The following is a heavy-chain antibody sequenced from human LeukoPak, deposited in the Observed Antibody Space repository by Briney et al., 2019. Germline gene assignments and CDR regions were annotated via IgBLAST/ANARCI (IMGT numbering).Heavy chain of an antibody. D-gene: IGHD2/OR15-2a*01. J-gene: IGHJ3*02. Sequence: GGSLRLSCAASGFTVSKAWMSWVRQAPGKGLEWVGRIKSKGDGGTTDHAVPVKGRFTISRDDSRNTLNLQMNSLKTEDTAVYYCTTYNSRDAFDIWGQGTMVTVSS. CDR2: IKSKGDGGTT. V-gene: IGHV3-15*01. CDR3: TTYNSRDAFDI. CDR1: GFTVSKAW.